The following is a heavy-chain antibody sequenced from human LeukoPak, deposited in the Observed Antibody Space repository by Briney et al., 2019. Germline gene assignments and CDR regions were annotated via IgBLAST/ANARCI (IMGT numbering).Heavy chain of an antibody. J-gene: IGHJ3*02. V-gene: IGHV4-59*01. CDR2: IYYSGST. CDR3: ARASGVVLRHFDRLGAFDI. CDR1: GGSISSYY. D-gene: IGHD3-9*01. Sequence: SETLSLTCTVSGGSISSYYWSWIRQPPGKGLEWIGYIYYSGSTNYNPSLKSRVTISVDTSKNQFSLKLSSVTAADTAVYYCARASGVVLRHFDRLGAFDIWGQGTMVTVSS.